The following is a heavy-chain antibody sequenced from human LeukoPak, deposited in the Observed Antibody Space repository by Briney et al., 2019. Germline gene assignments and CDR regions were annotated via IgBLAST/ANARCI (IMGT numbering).Heavy chain of an antibody. CDR1: GGSISSGDYY. Sequence: PSQTLSLTCTVSGGSISSGDYYWSWIRQPPGRGLEWIGYIYYSGSTYYNPSLKSRVTISVDTSKNQFSLKLSSVTAADTAVYYCASLDSSGYWFDPWGQGTLVTVSS. J-gene: IGHJ5*02. D-gene: IGHD6-19*01. CDR3: ASLDSSGYWFDP. CDR2: IYYSGST. V-gene: IGHV4-30-4*01.